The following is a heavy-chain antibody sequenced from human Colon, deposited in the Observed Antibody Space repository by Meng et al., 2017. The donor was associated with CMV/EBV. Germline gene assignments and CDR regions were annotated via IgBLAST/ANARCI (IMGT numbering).Heavy chain of an antibody. CDR2: IYHSGST. D-gene: IGHD2-15*01. CDR1: SISSSNW. Sequence: SISSSNWWSWVRQPPGKGLEWIGEIYHSGSTNYNPSLKSRVTISVDKSKNQFSLKLSSVTAAGTAVYYCARAKIVVVVAATLSSFDPWGQGTLVTVSS. CDR3: ARAKIVVVVAATLSSFDP. J-gene: IGHJ5*02. V-gene: IGHV4-4*02.